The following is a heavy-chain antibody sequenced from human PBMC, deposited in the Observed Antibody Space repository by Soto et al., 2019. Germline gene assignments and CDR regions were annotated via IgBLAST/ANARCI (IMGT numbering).Heavy chain of an antibody. Sequence: QVQLVQSGAEVKKPGSSVKVSCKASGGTFSSYAISWVRQAPGQGLEWMGGIIPIFGTANYAQKFQGRVMITADDSTSTAYMELSSLRSEDTAVYYCATEIFYYGSGSYAFDIWGQGTMVTVSS. D-gene: IGHD3-10*01. CDR3: ATEIFYYGSGSYAFDI. J-gene: IGHJ3*02. V-gene: IGHV1-69*01. CDR1: GGTFSSYA. CDR2: IIPIFGTA.